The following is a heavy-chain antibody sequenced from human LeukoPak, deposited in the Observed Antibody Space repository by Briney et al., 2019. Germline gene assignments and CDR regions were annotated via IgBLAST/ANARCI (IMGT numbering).Heavy chain of an antibody. CDR2: IYYSGST. J-gene: IGHJ4*02. Sequence: SETLSLTCTVPGGSVNSGSYYWNWIRQPPGKGLEWIGYIYYSGSTNYNPSLKSRVTISVDTSKNQFSLKLSSVTAADTAVYYCARAAYSGSYHSDYWGQGTLDTVSS. D-gene: IGHD1-26*01. V-gene: IGHV4-61*01. CDR1: GGSVNSGSYY. CDR3: ARAAYSGSYHSDY.